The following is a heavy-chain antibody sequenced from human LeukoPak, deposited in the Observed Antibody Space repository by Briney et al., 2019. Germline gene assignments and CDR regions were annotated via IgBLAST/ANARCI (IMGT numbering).Heavy chain of an antibody. CDR1: GFTFTSYY. D-gene: IGHD6-19*01. V-gene: IGHV1-46*01. Sequence: ASVKVSCKASGFTFTSYYMHWVRQAPGQGLEWMGIINPSGGSTSYAQKFQGRVTMTRDTSTSTVYMELSSLRSEDTAVYYCARRMAGTFSFDYWGQGTLVTVSS. CDR3: ARRMAGTFSFDY. J-gene: IGHJ4*02. CDR2: INPSGGST.